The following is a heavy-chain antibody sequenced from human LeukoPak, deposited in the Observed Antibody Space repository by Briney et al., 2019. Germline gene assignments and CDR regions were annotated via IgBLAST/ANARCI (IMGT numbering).Heavy chain of an antibody. D-gene: IGHD1-1*01. CDR1: GFPFSDYS. CDR2: IGISSGNT. CDR3: ARDHNYAFDY. J-gene: IGHJ4*02. Sequence: GGSLRLSCTASGFPFSDYSKNWVRQAPGKGLEWISYIGISSGNTKYADSVRGRFTISADNAKNSLYLQMNSLRVEDTAVYYCARDHNYAFDYWGQGTLVSVSS. V-gene: IGHV3-48*04.